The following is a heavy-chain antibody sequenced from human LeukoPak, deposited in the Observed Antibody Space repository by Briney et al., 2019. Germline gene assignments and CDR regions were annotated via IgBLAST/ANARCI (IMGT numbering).Heavy chain of an antibody. V-gene: IGHV3-48*03. D-gene: IGHD3-10*01. CDR1: GFTFSNYE. Sequence: GGSLTLSCTGSGFTFSNYEMNWVRQAPGKGPEWIAYISSSGTGIYYADSVKGRFTISRDNANLYLQMSSLRAEDTSLYYCARSKKVGDDSFEYWGQGTLVTVSS. CDR2: ISSSGTGI. J-gene: IGHJ4*02. CDR3: ARSKKVGDDSFEY.